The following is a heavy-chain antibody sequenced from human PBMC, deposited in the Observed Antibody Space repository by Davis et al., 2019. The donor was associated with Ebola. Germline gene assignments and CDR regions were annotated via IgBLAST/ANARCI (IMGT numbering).Heavy chain of an antibody. D-gene: IGHD3-10*01. J-gene: IGHJ4*02. CDR1: GDSVSSNSAA. CDR3: VRGYVFSPGRPFDY. Sequence: HSQTLSLTCAISGDSVSSNSAAWNWIRQSPSRGLEWLGRTYYLSKWYNEYAPSVKSRIIINPDTSKNQFSLQLNSVTPEDTALYYCVRGYVFSPGRPFDYWGQGTLVTVSS. CDR2: TYYLSKWYN. V-gene: IGHV6-1*01.